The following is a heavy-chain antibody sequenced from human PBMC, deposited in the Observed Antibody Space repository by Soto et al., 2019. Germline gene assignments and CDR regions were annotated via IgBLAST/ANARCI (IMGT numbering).Heavy chain of an antibody. Sequence: EVQLLESGGGLVQPGGSLRLSCAASGFTFSDHFMDWVRQAPGKGLKWVGRIRNKAYSYTTEYAASVKGRFTISRDDSMNSLYLQMNSLKTEDTAVYYCARGGGRYFDLWGRGTLVTVSS. D-gene: IGHD3-10*01. CDR1: GFTFSDHF. V-gene: IGHV3-72*01. CDR3: ARGGGRYFDL. CDR2: IRNKAYSYTT. J-gene: IGHJ2*01.